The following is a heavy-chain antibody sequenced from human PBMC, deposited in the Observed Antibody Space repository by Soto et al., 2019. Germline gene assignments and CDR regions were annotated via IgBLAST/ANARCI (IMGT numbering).Heavy chain of an antibody. CDR2: IIPIFGTA. Sequence: GASVKVSCKASGGTFSSYAISWVRQAPGQGLEWMGGIIPIFGTANYAQKFQGRVTMTTDTSTSTVHMEVRSLRSDDTAVYYCAREGVAPYYYYGMDVWGQGTPVTV. J-gene: IGHJ6*02. CDR1: GGTFSSYA. V-gene: IGHV1-69*05. D-gene: IGHD5-12*01. CDR3: AREGVAPYYYYGMDV.